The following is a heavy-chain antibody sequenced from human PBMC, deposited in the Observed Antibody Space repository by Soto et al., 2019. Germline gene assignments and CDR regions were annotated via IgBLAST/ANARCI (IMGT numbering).Heavy chain of an antibody. Sequence: SETLSLTCAVYGGSFSGYYWSWIRQPPGKGLEWIGYIYYSGSTNYNPSLKSRVTISVGTSKNQFSLKLSSVTAADTAVYYCASLSPFIVGATFDYWGQGTLVTVSS. J-gene: IGHJ4*02. V-gene: IGHV4-59*01. CDR1: GGSFSGYY. CDR3: ASLSPFIVGATFDY. CDR2: IYYSGST. D-gene: IGHD1-26*01.